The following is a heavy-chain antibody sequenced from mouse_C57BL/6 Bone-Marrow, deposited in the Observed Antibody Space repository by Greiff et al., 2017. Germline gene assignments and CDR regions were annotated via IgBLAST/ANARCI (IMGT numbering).Heavy chain of an antibody. CDR3: TGGYYSNPYAMDY. J-gene: IGHJ4*01. Sequence: EVKVEESGGGLVQPGGSMKLSCVASGFTFSNYWMNWVRQSPEKGLEWVAQIRLKSDNYATHYAESVKGRFTISRDDSKSSVYLQMNNLRAEDTGIYYCTGGYYSNPYAMDYWGQGTSVTVSS. CDR1: GFTFSNYW. D-gene: IGHD2-5*01. V-gene: IGHV6-3*01. CDR2: IRLKSDNYAT.